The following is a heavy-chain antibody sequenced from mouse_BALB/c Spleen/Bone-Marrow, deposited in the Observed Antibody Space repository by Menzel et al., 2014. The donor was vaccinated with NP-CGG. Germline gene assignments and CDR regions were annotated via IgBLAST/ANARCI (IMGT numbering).Heavy chain of an antibody. V-gene: IGHV1-77*01. D-gene: IGHD2-2*01. J-gene: IGHJ3*01. Sequence: VKLVESGAELARPGASVKLSCKASGYTFTDYYINWVKQRTGQGLEWIGEIYPGSGNTYYNEKFKGKATLIADKSSSTAYMQLSSLTSEDSAVYFCARSRGYAWFAYWGQGTLVTVSA. CDR3: ARSRGYAWFAY. CDR1: GYTFTDYY. CDR2: IYPGSGNT.